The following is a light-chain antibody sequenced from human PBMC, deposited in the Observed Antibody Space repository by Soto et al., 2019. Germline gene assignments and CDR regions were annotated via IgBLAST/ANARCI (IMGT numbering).Light chain of an antibody. CDR1: SSDVGDYNY. Sequence: QSALTQPASVSGSPGQSITISCTGTSSDVGDYNYVSWYLQYPGKAPKLMIYEVSNRPSGVSNRFSGSKSGNTASHTISGLQAEDEADYYCSSYTSSGTYVFGTGTKVTVL. J-gene: IGLJ1*01. CDR3: SSYTSSGTYV. V-gene: IGLV2-14*01. CDR2: EVS.